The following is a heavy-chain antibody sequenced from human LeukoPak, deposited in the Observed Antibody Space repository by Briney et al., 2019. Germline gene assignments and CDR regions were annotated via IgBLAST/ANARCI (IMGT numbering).Heavy chain of an antibody. CDR2: IYSGGST. Sequence: GGSLRLSCAASGFTASSNYMSWVRQAPGKGLEWVSVIYSGGSTYYADSVKGRFTISRDNSKNTLYLQMNSLRAEDTAVYYCAKEERYDSSLRAYYWGQGTLVTVSS. J-gene: IGHJ4*02. CDR1: GFTASSNY. CDR3: AKEERYDSSLRAYY. V-gene: IGHV3-53*01. D-gene: IGHD3-22*01.